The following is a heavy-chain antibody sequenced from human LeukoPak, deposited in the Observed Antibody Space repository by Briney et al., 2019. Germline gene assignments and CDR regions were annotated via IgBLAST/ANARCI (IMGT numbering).Heavy chain of an antibody. CDR1: GYSISSGYY. Sequence: SETLSLTCTVSGYSISSGYYWGWIRQPPGQGLEWIGSIYHSGSTYYNPSLKSRVTISVDRSKNQVSLKLSSVTAADTSVYYCARRVVVVIGFDYWGQGTLVTVSS. D-gene: IGHD2-21*01. CDR3: ARRVVVVIGFDY. J-gene: IGHJ4*02. V-gene: IGHV4-38-2*02. CDR2: IYHSGST.